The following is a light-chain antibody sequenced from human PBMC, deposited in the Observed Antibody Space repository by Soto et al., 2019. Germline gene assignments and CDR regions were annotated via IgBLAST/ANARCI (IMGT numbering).Light chain of an antibody. J-gene: IGKJ1*01. CDR3: QQYNNWWT. Sequence: EIFLTQSPVTLSLYSVATATLSCRASQSVSSNLAWYQQKPGQAPRLLIYGASTRATGIPARFSGSGSGTEFTLTISSLQSEDFAVYYCQQYNNWWTFGQGTKVDNK. CDR2: GAS. V-gene: IGKV3-15*01. CDR1: QSVSSN.